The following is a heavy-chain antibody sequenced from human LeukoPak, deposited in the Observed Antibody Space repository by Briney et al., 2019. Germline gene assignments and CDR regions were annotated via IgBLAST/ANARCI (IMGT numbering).Heavy chain of an antibody. CDR3: ARSTTDRYCSSTSCYDYYYYGMDV. J-gene: IGHJ6*02. D-gene: IGHD2-2*01. CDR2: IYHSGST. CDR1: GGSISSSNW. Sequence: NSSETLSLTCAVSGGSISSSNWWSWVRQPPGKGLEWIGEIYHSGSTNYNPSLKSRVTISVDTSKNQFSLKLSSVTAADTAVYYCARSTTDRYCSSTSCYDYYYYGMDVWGQGTTVTVSS. V-gene: IGHV4-4*02.